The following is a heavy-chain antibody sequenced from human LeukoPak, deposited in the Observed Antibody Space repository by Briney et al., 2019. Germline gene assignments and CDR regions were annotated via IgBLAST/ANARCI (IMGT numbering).Heavy chain of an antibody. CDR1: GGSISSYY. D-gene: IGHD6-19*01. V-gene: IGHV4-59*08. Sequence: SETLSLTCTVSGGSISSYYWSWIRQPPGKGLEWIGYIYYSGSTNYNPSLKSRVTISVDTSKNQFSLKLSSVTAADTAVYYCARLGRIAVAGTPYYYGMDVWGQGTTVTVSS. CDR3: ARLGRIAVAGTPYYYGMDV. CDR2: IYYSGST. J-gene: IGHJ6*02.